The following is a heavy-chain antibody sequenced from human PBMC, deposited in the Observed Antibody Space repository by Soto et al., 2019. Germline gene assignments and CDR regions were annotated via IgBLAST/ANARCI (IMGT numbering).Heavy chain of an antibody. V-gene: IGHV5-10-1*01. J-gene: IGHJ5*02. D-gene: IGHD5-12*01. CDR1: GDTFTNYW. CDR3: VRGLFSGYDHSWFDP. Sequence: GESLKISCQGSGDTFTNYWITWVRQMPGKGLEWVGRIDPSDSSTNYSPSFRGHVTISADESISTAYLQWSSLKVSDTAMYYCVRGLFSGYDHSWFDPWGQGTLVTVSS. CDR2: IDPSDSST.